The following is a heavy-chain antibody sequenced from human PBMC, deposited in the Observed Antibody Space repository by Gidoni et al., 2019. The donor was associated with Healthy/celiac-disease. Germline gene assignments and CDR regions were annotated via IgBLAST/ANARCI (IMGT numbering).Heavy chain of an antibody. D-gene: IGHD2-15*01. CDR1: GGTFRSYA. Sequence: QVQLVQSGAEVKKPGSSVKVSCKASGGTFRSYAISWVRQAPGQGLEWMGGIIPIFGTANYAQKFQGRVTITADESTSTAYMELSSLRSEDTAVYYCARSPGVARPLDYGMDVWGQGTTVTVSS. CDR3: ARSPGVARPLDYGMDV. J-gene: IGHJ6*02. V-gene: IGHV1-69*01. CDR2: IIPIFGTA.